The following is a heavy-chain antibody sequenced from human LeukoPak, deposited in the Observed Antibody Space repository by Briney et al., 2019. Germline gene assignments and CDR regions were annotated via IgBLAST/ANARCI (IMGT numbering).Heavy chain of an antibody. D-gene: IGHD3-22*01. CDR3: ARGGPNYYDSSGYDY. V-gene: IGHV3-21*01. J-gene: IGHJ4*02. Sequence: GGSLRLSCAASGFTFSSYSMNWVRQAPGKGLEWVSSISSSSSGYIYYADSVKGRFTISRDNAKNSLYLQMNSLRAEDTAVYYCARGGPNYYDSSGYDYWGQGTQVTVSS. CDR1: GFTFSSYS. CDR2: ISSSSSGYI.